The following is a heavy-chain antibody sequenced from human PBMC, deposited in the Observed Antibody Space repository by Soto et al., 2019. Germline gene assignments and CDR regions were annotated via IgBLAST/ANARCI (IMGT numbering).Heavy chain of an antibody. D-gene: IGHD6-13*01. Sequence: PSETLSLTCTVSGGSISSYYWSWIRQPPGKGLEWIGYIYYSGSTNYNPSLKSRVTISVDTSKNQFSLKLSSVTAADTAVYYCARVWSGYSSSWDVNYFDYWGQGTLVTVSS. CDR2: IYYSGST. J-gene: IGHJ4*02. V-gene: IGHV4-59*01. CDR3: ARVWSGYSSSWDVNYFDY. CDR1: GGSISSYY.